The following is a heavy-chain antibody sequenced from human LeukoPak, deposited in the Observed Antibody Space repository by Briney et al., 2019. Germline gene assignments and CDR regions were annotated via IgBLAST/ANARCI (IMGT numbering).Heavy chain of an antibody. CDR2: IIPNFGTA. CDR1: GYSFIRHH. V-gene: IGHV1-69*13. Sequence: SVKVSCTAFGYSFIRHHIHWVRQAPGQGLEWMGGIIPNFGTANYAQKFQGRVTITADESTSTAYMELSSLRSEDTAVYYCAAEGGNSVWGQGTLVTVSS. J-gene: IGHJ4*02. CDR3: AAEGGNSV. D-gene: IGHD4-23*01.